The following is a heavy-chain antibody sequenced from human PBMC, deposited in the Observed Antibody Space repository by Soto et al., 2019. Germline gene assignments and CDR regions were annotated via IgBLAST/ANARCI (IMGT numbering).Heavy chain of an antibody. CDR2: LYYGRSA. CDR1: GDSISSYY. V-gene: IGHV4-59*08. Sequence: SETLSLTCAVSGDSISSYYCMWIRQPPGKGLESIGYLYYGRSANYNPSLKSRVTLSVDTSKNQVSLKLASVTAADTAVYYCTTQGFGFLHGLVDVWGQGTTVTV. J-gene: IGHJ6*02. D-gene: IGHD3-10*01. CDR3: TTQGFGFLHGLVDV.